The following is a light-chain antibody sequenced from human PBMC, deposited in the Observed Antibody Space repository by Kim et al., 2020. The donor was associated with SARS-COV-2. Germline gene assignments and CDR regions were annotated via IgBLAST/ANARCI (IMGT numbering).Light chain of an antibody. CDR1: KMGDKY. J-gene: IGLJ1*01. Sequence: VYPGKTARLTCSGGKMGDKYACWYQQKPGQSPVLVISQDTKRPSGIPERFSGSNSGNTATLTISGTQAMDEADYYCQAWDSSTYVFGAGTKVTVL. CDR2: QDT. CDR3: QAWDSSTYV. V-gene: IGLV3-1*01.